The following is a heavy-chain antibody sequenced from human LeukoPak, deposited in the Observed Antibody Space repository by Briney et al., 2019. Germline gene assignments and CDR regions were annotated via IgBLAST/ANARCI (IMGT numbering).Heavy chain of an antibody. CDR3: ARTYCGGDCYSEPINHYYYYGMDV. J-gene: IGHJ6*02. D-gene: IGHD2-21*02. V-gene: IGHV4-39*01. CDR1: GGSISCGDYY. CDR2: IYHSGST. Sequence: SQTLSLTCTVSGGSISCGDYYWSWIRQSPGKGLEWIGSIYHSGSTFYNPSLKTRVTISADTSKNQFSLKLSSVTAADTAVYYCARTYCGGDCYSEPINHYYYYGMDVWGQGTTVTVSS.